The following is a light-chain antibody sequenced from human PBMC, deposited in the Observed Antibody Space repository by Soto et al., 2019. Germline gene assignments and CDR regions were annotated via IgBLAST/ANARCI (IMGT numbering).Light chain of an antibody. CDR2: EVS. CDR3: SSYTSSSTLYVV. V-gene: IGLV2-14*01. Sequence: QSALTQPASVSGSPGQSITISCTGTSSDVGGYNYVSWYQQHPGKAPKLMIYEVSNRTSGVSNRFSGSKSGNTASLTISGLQAEDEADDYCSSYTSSSTLYVVFGGGTKVTVL. J-gene: IGLJ2*01. CDR1: SSDVGGYNY.